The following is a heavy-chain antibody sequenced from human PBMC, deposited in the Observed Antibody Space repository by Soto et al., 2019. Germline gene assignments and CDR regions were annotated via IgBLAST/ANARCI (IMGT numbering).Heavy chain of an antibody. V-gene: IGHV3-23*01. D-gene: IGHD1-7*01. J-gene: IGHJ3*02. Sequence: PGGSLRLSCAASGFTFSSYAMSWVRQAPGRGLEWVSAISGSGGSTYYADSVKGRFTISRDNSKNTLYLQMNSLRAEDTAVYYCAKDPYLPRYNWNYWESVAFDIWGQGTMVTVSS. CDR2: ISGSGGST. CDR3: AKDPYLPRYNWNYWESVAFDI. CDR1: GFTFSSYA.